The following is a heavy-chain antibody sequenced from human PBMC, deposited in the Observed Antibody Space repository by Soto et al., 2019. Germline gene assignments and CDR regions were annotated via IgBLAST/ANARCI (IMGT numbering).Heavy chain of an antibody. V-gene: IGHV1-69*06. D-gene: IGHD2-2*01. CDR2: IIPIFGTA. CDR1: GGTFSSYA. CDR3: AVTSLPYCSSTSCYEVWFDP. Sequence: QMQLVQSGAEVKKPGSSVKVSCKASGGTFSSYAISWVRQAPGQGLERMGGIIPIFGTANYAQKFQGRVTITADKSTSTAYMELSSLRSEDTAVYYCAVTSLPYCSSTSCYEVWFDPWGQGTLVTVSS. J-gene: IGHJ5*02.